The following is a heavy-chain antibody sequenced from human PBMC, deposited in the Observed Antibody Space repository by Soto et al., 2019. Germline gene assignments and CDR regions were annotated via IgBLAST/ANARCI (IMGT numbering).Heavy chain of an antibody. CDR2: IIPILGIA. CDR1: GGPFSSYT. D-gene: IGHD4-17*01. CDR3: ARDRETTVTTWYYYYYMDV. V-gene: IGHV1-69*04. J-gene: IGHJ6*03. Sequence: SVKVSCKSSGGPFSSYTISWVRQAPGQGLEWMGRIIPILGIANYAQKFQGRVTITADKSTSTAYMELSSLRSEDTAVYYCARDRETTVTTWYYYYYMDVWGKGTTVTVSS.